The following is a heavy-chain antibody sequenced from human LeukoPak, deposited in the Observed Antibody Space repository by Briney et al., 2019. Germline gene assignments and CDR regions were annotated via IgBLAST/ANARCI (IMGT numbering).Heavy chain of an antibody. J-gene: IGHJ5*02. Sequence: SETLSLTCTVSGDSISSSSYYWGWIRQPLGRGPEWIGTVSHTGATQYSPSLTSRVTISVDTSKNQFSLKLSSVTAADTAVYYCARDLGGSYSSETWFDPWGQGTLVTVSS. CDR3: ARDLGGSYSSETWFDP. CDR1: GDSISSSSYY. CDR2: VSHTGAT. V-gene: IGHV4-39*07. D-gene: IGHD1-26*01.